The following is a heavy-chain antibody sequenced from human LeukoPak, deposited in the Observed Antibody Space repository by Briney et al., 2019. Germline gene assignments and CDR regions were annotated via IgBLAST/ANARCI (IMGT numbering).Heavy chain of an antibody. D-gene: IGHD1-26*01. Sequence: SVKVSCKASGGTFSSYAISWVRQAPGQGLEWMGGIIPIFGTANYAQKFQGRVTITADESTSTAYMELSSLRSDDTAVHYCARDYGGSYDYYYYGMDVWGQGTTVTVSS. J-gene: IGHJ6*02. V-gene: IGHV1-69*13. CDR3: ARDYGGSYDYYYYGMDV. CDR1: GGTFSSYA. CDR2: IIPIFGTA.